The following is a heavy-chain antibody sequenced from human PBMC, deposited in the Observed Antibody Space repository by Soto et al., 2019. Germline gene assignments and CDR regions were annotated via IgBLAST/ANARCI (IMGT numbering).Heavy chain of an antibody. Sequence: GGFLRLSCAASGFTFSSYGMHWVRQAPGKGLEWVAVIWYDGSNKYYADSVKGRFTISRDNSKNTLYLQMNSLRAEDTAVYYCARGHKISWFDPWGQGTLVTVSS. V-gene: IGHV3-33*01. CDR3: ARGHKISWFDP. CDR1: GFTFSSYG. CDR2: IWYDGSNK. J-gene: IGHJ5*02.